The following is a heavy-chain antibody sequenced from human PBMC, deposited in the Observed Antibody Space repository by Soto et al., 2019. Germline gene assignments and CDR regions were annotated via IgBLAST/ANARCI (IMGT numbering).Heavy chain of an antibody. CDR1: GYTFTNYG. Sequence: ASVKVSCKASGYTFTNYGISWVRQAPGQGLEWMGWISAYNGNTNYAQKLQGRVTITADESTSTAYMELSSLRSEDTAVYYCAREGLVLVPTTVNSDYYYYAMDVWGQGTTVTVSS. CDR2: ISAYNGNT. CDR3: AREGLVLVPTTVNSDYYYYAMDV. D-gene: IGHD2-2*01. V-gene: IGHV1-18*01. J-gene: IGHJ6*02.